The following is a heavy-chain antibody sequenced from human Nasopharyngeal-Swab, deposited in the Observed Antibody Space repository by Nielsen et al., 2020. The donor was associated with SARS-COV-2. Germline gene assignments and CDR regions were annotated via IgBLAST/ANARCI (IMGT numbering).Heavy chain of an antibody. Sequence: GGSLRLSCAASGFTFSSYEMNWVRQAPGKGLEWLSYISSSGTTIYYADSVKGRFTIYRDNAKNSLYLQMNSLRAEDTAVYYCASLFSSGNNDGYYYYGMDVWGQGTTVTVSS. CDR1: GFTFSSYE. J-gene: IGHJ6*02. D-gene: IGHD3-22*01. CDR3: ASLFSSGNNDGYYYYGMDV. CDR2: ISSSGTTI. V-gene: IGHV3-48*03.